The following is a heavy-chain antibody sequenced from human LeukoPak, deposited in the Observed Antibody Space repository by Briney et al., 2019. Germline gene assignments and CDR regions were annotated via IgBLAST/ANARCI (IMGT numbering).Heavy chain of an antibody. Sequence: ASVKVSCKASGYTFTSYGISWVRQAPGQGLEWMGWIIAYNGNTNYAQKLQGRVTMTTDTSTSTAYMELRSLRSDDTAVYYCARGQLAYYDFWKPGYFDYWGQGTLVTVSS. J-gene: IGHJ4*02. CDR2: IIAYNGNT. D-gene: IGHD3-3*01. CDR1: GYTFTSYG. V-gene: IGHV1-18*01. CDR3: ARGQLAYYDFWKPGYFDY.